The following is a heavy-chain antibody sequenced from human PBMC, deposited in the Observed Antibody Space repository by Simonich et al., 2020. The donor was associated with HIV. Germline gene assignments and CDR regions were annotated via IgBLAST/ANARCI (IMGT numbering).Heavy chain of an antibody. J-gene: IGHJ4*02. D-gene: IGHD3-10*01. CDR1: GGTFSSFA. CDR2: NTPIFGTA. Sequence: QVQLVQSGAEGKKPGSSVKVSCKASGGTFSSFAISWVRQAPGLGLGWVGGNTPIFGTAKYAQMFQGRVTITADESTSTAYMELSSLRSEDTGIYYCARKGGGRGVYYFDYWGQGTLVTVSS. V-gene: IGHV1-69*13. CDR3: ARKGGGRGVYYFDY.